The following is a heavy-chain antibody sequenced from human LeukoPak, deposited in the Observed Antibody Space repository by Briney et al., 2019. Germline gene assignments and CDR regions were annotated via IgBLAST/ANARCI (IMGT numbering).Heavy chain of an antibody. J-gene: IGHJ4*02. Sequence: PGGSLRLSYAASGFTFSSYGMHWVRQAPGKGLEWVAFIRYDGSNKYYADSVKGRFTISRDNSKNTLYLQMNSLRAEDTAVYYCAKDLSYYYDSTPWGFDYWGQGTLVTVSS. V-gene: IGHV3-30*02. CDR2: IRYDGSNK. D-gene: IGHD3-22*01. CDR3: AKDLSYYYDSTPWGFDY. CDR1: GFTFSSYG.